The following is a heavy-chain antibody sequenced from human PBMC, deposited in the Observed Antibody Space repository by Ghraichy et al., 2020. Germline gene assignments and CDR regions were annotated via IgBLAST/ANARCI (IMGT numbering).Heavy chain of an antibody. CDR1: GFTFSDYY. CDR3: ASLLSGSYQYYFDY. V-gene: IGHV3-11*01. D-gene: IGHD1-26*01. Sequence: GGSLRLSCAASGFTFSDYYMSWIRQAPGKGLEWVSYISSSGSTIYYADSVKGRFTISRDNAKNSLYLQMNSLRAEDTAVYYCASLLSGSYQYYFDYWGQGTLVTVSS. CDR2: ISSSGSTI. J-gene: IGHJ4*02.